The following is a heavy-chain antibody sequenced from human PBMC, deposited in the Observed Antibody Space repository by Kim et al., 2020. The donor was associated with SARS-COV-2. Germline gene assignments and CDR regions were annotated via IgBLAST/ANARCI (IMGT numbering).Heavy chain of an antibody. J-gene: IGHJ4*02. CDR2: ISNSGTT. Sequence: SETLSLTCIVSGGSINSRSFYWGWVRQPPGKGPEWIGTISNSGTTWYKASLKSRVTISVDTSKNQFSLNLNSVTAADTAVYLCARLGSSWWIEPSFFDHWGQGILVTVSS. CDR1: GGSINSRSFY. V-gene: IGHV4-39*01. D-gene: IGHD6-13*01. CDR3: ARLGSSWWIEPSFFDH.